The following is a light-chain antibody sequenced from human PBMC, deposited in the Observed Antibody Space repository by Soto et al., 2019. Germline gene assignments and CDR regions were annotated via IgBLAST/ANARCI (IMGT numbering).Light chain of an antibody. Sequence: EIVMTQSPATLSVSPGERATLSCRASQIVRSTYLAWFQQKPGQAPRLLIYGASTRATGIPDRFSGSGSGTEFTLTISNLQPEDFAIYHCQQSYSSPWTFGQGTKVDIK. CDR1: QIVRSTY. CDR2: GAS. CDR3: QQSYSSPWT. J-gene: IGKJ1*01. V-gene: IGKV3D-15*01.